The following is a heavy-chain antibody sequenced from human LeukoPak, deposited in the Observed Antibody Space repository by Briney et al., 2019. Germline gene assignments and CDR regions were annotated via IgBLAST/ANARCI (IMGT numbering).Heavy chain of an antibody. CDR1: GFTFSSYG. D-gene: IGHD3-10*01. CDR2: IRAGGDNT. V-gene: IGHV3-23*01. J-gene: IGHJ4*02. CDR3: AKGMVRGVILKGFDY. Sequence: QTGGSLRLSCAASGFTFSSYGMHWVRQAPGKGLEWVSGIRAGGDNTYYADSVKGRFTISRDNSKNTLYLQMNSLRAEDTAVYYCAKGMVRGVILKGFDYWGQGTLVTVSS.